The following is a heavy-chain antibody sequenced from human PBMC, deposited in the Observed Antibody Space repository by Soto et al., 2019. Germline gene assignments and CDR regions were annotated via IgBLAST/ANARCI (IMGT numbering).Heavy chain of an antibody. CDR2: INPTSGNT. V-gene: IGHV1-8*01. CDR1: CYTFTQYD. Sequence: GAAGKASCKASCYTFTQYDIKSGRQATGQGVERMGWINPTSGNTGYAQKFQGRVTMTRNTSISTAYMELSSLRSEDTAVYYCARGNDPYYDFWSGYYSPAPKYYFDYWGQGTLVTVS. J-gene: IGHJ4*02. CDR3: ARGNDPYYDFWSGYYSPAPKYYFDY. D-gene: IGHD3-3*01.